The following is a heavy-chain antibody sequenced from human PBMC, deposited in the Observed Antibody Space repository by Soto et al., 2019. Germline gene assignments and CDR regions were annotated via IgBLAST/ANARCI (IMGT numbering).Heavy chain of an antibody. CDR3: ARDVGIWFGELFSSANYYYGMDV. CDR2: IYYSGST. Sequence: QVQLQESGPGLVKPSQTLSLTCTVSGGSISSGGYYWTWIRQHPGKGLEWIGYIYYSGSTHYNPSLKNRAAISVDTSQNQFSLTLSSVTAADTAVYYCARDVGIWFGELFSSANYYYGMDVWGQGTTVTVSS. CDR1: GGSISSGGYY. D-gene: IGHD3-10*01. V-gene: IGHV4-31*03. J-gene: IGHJ6*02.